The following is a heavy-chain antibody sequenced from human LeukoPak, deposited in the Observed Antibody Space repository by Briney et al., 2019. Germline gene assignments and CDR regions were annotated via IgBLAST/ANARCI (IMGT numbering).Heavy chain of an antibody. D-gene: IGHD6-13*01. Sequence: ASVKVSCKASGYTFTSYGISWVRQAPGQGLEWMGWISAYNGNTNYAQKLKGRVTMTTDTSTSTAYMELRSLRSDDTAVYYCAREHQLVSYSWFDPWGKGTLVTVSS. CDR2: ISAYNGNT. J-gene: IGHJ5*02. CDR3: AREHQLVSYSWFDP. CDR1: GYTFTSYG. V-gene: IGHV1-18*01.